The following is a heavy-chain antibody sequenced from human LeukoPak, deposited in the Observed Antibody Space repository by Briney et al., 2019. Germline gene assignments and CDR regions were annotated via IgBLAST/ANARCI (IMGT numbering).Heavy chain of an antibody. J-gene: IGHJ3*02. D-gene: IGHD6-19*01. CDR3: ARDQGSGWDAFDI. Sequence: GGSLRLSCAASGLTVSSNYMSWVRQAPGKGREWVSVIYSGGSTYYADSVKGRFTISRDNSKNTLYLQMNSLRAEDTAVCYCARDQGSGWDAFDIWGQGTMVTVSS. V-gene: IGHV3-66*01. CDR1: GLTVSSNY. CDR2: IYSGGST.